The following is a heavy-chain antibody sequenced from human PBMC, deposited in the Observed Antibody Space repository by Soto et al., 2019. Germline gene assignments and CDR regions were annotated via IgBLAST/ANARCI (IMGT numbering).Heavy chain of an antibody. V-gene: IGHV3-21*01. CDR1: GFTFSSYS. D-gene: IGHD6-13*01. CDR2: ISSSSSYI. CDR3: ARDLLLVKGSSWYYFDY. J-gene: IGHJ4*02. Sequence: GGSLRLSCAASGFTFSSYSMNWVRQAPGKGLEWVSSISSSSSYIYYADSVKGRFTISRDNAKNSLYLQMNSLRAEDTAVYYCARDLLLVKGSSWYYFDYWGQGTLVTVSS.